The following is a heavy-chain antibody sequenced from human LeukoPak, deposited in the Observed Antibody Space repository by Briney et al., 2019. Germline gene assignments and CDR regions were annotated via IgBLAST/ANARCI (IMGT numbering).Heavy chain of an antibody. CDR1: GYTFTSYA. CDR2: INTGNGNT. V-gene: IGHV1-3*03. Sequence: ASVKVSCKASGYTFTSYAMHWVRQAPGQRLEWMGWINTGNGNTKYSQEFQGRVTITRDTSASTAYMELSSLRSDDMAMYYCARVVRYSGGPLTDLLPYYFDYWGQGTLVTVSS. J-gene: IGHJ4*02. CDR3: ARVVRYSGGPLTDLLPYYFDY. D-gene: IGHD6-19*01.